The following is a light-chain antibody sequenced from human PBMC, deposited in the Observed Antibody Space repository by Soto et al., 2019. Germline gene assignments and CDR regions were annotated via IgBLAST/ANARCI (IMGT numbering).Light chain of an antibody. J-gene: IGKJ1*01. CDR1: ESIGRS. Sequence: IVLTESPVSLSLSPGEIATLSCRASESIGRSLAWYQQRPGQAPRLLIYDASNRATGIPARFSGSGSVTDFTLTISRLEPEDFAVYYRLQRRXWRTFGRWTKV. V-gene: IGKV3-11*01. CDR3: LQRRXWRT. CDR2: DAS.